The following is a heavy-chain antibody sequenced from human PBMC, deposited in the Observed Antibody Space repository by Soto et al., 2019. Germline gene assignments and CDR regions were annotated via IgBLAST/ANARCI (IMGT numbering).Heavy chain of an antibody. Sequence: SETLSLTCAVYGGSFSGYYWSWIRQPPGKGLEWIGEINHSGSTNYNPSLKSRVTISVDTSKNQFSLKLSSVTAADTAVYYCARGIAVASTDGFYYYGMDVWGQGTTVTVSS. CDR3: ARGIAVASTDGFYYYGMDV. D-gene: IGHD6-19*01. J-gene: IGHJ6*02. CDR2: INHSGST. V-gene: IGHV4-34*01. CDR1: GGSFSGYY.